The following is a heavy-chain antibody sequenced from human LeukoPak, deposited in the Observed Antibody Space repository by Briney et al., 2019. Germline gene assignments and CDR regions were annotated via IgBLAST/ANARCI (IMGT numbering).Heavy chain of an antibody. CDR3: AKDSTVTTTPDY. CDR2: ISGSGGST. J-gene: IGHJ4*02. D-gene: IGHD4-11*01. Sequence: GGSLRLSCAASGFTFSSYAMSWVRQAPGKGLEWVSVISGSGGSTYYADSVKGRFTISRDNSKNTLYLQMNSLRAGDTAVYYCAKDSTVTTTPDYWGQGTLVTVSS. V-gene: IGHV3-23*01. CDR1: GFTFSSYA.